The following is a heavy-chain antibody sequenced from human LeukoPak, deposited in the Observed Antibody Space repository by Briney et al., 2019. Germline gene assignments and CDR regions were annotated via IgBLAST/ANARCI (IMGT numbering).Heavy chain of an antibody. J-gene: IGHJ6*03. CDR2: NRYDGSNK. V-gene: IGHV3-30*02. D-gene: IGHD3-10*01. Sequence: GGSLRLSCAASRFTFSSYGMHWVRQAPGKGLEWAASNRYDGSNKYYADSVKGRFTISRDNAKNTLYLQMNSLRAEDTAVYYCAREGRYYYGSGSYSNYYYYYMDVWGKGTTVTISS. CDR3: AREGRYYYGSGSYSNYYYYYMDV. CDR1: RFTFSSYG.